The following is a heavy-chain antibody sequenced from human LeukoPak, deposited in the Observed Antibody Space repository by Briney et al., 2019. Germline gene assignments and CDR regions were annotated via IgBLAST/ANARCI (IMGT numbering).Heavy chain of an antibody. D-gene: IGHD1-26*01. CDR2: IKQDGSQK. Sequence: GGSLRLSCAASGFTFSSYWMSWVRQAPGKGLEWVANIKQDGSQKYYVDSVKGRFTISRDDSRNTLYLQMNSLRGDDTAVYYCAKDVGKWESLHFFDYWGQGTLVTVSS. J-gene: IGHJ4*02. CDR3: AKDVGKWESLHFFDY. CDR1: GFTFSSYW. V-gene: IGHV3-7*03.